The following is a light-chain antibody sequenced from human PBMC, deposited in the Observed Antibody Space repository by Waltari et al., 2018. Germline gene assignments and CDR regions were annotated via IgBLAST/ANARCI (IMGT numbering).Light chain of an antibody. J-gene: IGLJ2*01. CDR2: GGS. V-gene: IGLV2-23*01. CDR3: CSYAGSSPHVI. CDR1: SSDAGSYKF. Sequence: QSAMTQPASVSGSPGQSITISCTGSSSDAGSYKFVSWYQQHPGQAPQLMIYGGSQRPSGVSNRLSGSKSGNTASLTISGLRAEDEADYYCCSYAGSSPHVIFGGGTKLTVL.